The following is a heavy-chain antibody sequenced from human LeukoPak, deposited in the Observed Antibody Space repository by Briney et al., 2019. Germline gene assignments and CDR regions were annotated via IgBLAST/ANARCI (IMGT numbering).Heavy chain of an antibody. V-gene: IGHV3-48*04. D-gene: IGHD6-19*01. CDR1: GFTFSSYS. J-gene: IGHJ4*02. CDR3: AREVAESFDY. Sequence: PGGSLRLSCAASGFTFSSYSMTWLRQAPGKGLEWLSYISGSSNTITYADSVEGRFTISRDNAKSSLYLQMNSLRADDTAVYYCAREVAESFDYWGQGTLVTVSS. CDR2: ISGSSNTI.